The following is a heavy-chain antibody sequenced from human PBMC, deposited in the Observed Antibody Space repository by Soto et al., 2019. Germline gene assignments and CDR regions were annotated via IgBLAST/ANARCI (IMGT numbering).Heavy chain of an antibody. Sequence: QVDLVQSGAEVKKPGASVTISCKASGSAITRYYIHWVRQAPGRGREWMGIINPGGGSASYAQKFQDRVTIDKDTSTGTVYMDLRSLRTEDTAVYYCARDTSGWSLNGLDVWCQGTTVNVSS. J-gene: IGHJ6*02. D-gene: IGHD6-19*01. CDR2: INPGGGSA. CDR1: GSAITRYY. CDR3: ARDTSGWSLNGLDV. V-gene: IGHV1-46*01.